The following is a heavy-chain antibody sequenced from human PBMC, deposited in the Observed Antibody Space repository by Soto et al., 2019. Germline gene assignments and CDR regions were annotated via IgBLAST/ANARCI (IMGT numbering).Heavy chain of an antibody. J-gene: IGHJ4*02. V-gene: IGHV4-39*01. CDR2: IYYSGST. CDR1: AGFISRGRSF. Sequence: SETLSLPCTLSAGFISRGRSFWIWFRQPPGKGLEWIGSIYYSGSTYYNPSLKSRVTISVDTSKNQFSLKLSSVTAADTAVYYCARGRTSGTLFDYWGQGTLVTVS. D-gene: IGHD2-2*01. CDR3: ARGRTSGTLFDY.